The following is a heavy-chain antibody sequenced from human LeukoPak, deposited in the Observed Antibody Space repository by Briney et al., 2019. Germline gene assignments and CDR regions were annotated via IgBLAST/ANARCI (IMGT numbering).Heavy chain of an antibody. D-gene: IGHD3-10*01. V-gene: IGHV3-74*01. CDR1: GFRVSDYY. CDR3: AKDAVYGSGSVDY. J-gene: IGHJ4*02. CDR2: IKPDGSGT. Sequence: PGGSLRLPCAVSGFRVSDYYMSWVRQAPGKGLVWVSRIKPDGSGTSYVDSVKGRFTISRDNAKSTLYLQMNSLGAEDTAVYYCAKDAVYGSGSVDYWGQGALVTVSS.